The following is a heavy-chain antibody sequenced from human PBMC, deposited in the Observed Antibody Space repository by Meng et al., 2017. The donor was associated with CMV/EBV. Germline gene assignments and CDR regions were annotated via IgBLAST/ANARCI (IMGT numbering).Heavy chain of an antibody. CDR1: GFTFSNAW. D-gene: IGHD3-9*01. Sequence: GGSLRLSCAASGFTFSNAWMSWVRQAPGKGLEWVGRIKSKTDGGTTDYAAPVKDRFSISRDDSKNTLYLQMNSLKTEDTAVYYCTTNVLRYFDWLPPDYWGQGTPVTVSS. CDR3: TTNVLRYFDWLPPDY. V-gene: IGHV3-15*01. CDR2: IKSKTDGGTT. J-gene: IGHJ4*02.